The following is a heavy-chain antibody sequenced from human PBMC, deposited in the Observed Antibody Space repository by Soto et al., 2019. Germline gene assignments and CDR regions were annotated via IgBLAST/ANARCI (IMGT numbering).Heavy chain of an antibody. D-gene: IGHD6-19*01. Sequence: ASVKVSCKVSGYTLTELSMHWVRQAPGKGLEWMGGFDPEDGETIYAQKFQGRVTMTEDTSTDTAYMELSRLRSDDTAVYYCARESWYSSGWYRYGMDVWGQGTTVTVSS. V-gene: IGHV1-24*01. CDR3: ARESWYSSGWYRYGMDV. J-gene: IGHJ6*02. CDR2: FDPEDGET. CDR1: GYTLTELS.